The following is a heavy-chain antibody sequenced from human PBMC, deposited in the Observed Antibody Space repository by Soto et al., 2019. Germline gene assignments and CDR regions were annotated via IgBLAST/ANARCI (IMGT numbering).Heavy chain of an antibody. Sequence: VGSLRLSCAASGFSFSSYGMHWVRQAPGKGLEWVAVISYDGSNKYYADSVKGRFTISRDNSKNTLYLQMNSLRAEDTAVYYCAKDEGGYSYGSDYWGQGTLVTVSS. D-gene: IGHD5-18*01. V-gene: IGHV3-30*18. J-gene: IGHJ4*02. CDR3: AKDEGGYSYGSDY. CDR1: GFSFSSYG. CDR2: ISYDGSNK.